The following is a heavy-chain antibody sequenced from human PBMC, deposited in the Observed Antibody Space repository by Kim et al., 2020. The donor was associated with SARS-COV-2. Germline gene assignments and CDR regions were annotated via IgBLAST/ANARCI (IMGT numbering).Heavy chain of an antibody. CDR1: GGTFSSYA. V-gene: IGHV1-69*13. J-gene: IGHJ6*02. CDR2: IIPIFGTA. Sequence: SVKVSCKASGGTFSSYAISWVRQAPGQGLEWMGGIIPIFGTANYAQKFQGRVTITADESTSTAYMELSSLRSEDTAVYYCASSGDSSSSGGYYYYGMDVWSQGTTVTVSS. D-gene: IGHD6-13*01. CDR3: ASSGDSSSSGGYYYYGMDV.